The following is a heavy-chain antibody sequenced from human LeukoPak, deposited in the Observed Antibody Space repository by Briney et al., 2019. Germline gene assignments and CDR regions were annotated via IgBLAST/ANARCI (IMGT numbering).Heavy chain of an antibody. CDR1: GASISSYY. CDR2: IYYTGST. V-gene: IGHV4-59*01. D-gene: IGHD3-22*01. CDR3: ARGVSDSGGSYYFDY. J-gene: IGHJ4*02. Sequence: PSETLSLTCTVSGASISSYYWSWIRQPPGKGLEWIGYIYYTGSTNYNPSLKSRVTISVDTSKNQFSLRLSSVTAADTALYYCARGVSDSGGSYYFDYWGQGTLVTVSS.